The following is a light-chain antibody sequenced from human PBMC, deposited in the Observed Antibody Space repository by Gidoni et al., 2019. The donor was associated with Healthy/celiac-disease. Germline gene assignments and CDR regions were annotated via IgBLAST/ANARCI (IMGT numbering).Light chain of an antibody. J-gene: IGKJ3*01. Sequence: EIKMNQSPSSLSASVGDRVPITCRASQSISSYLNWYQQKPGKAPKILISAASSLQSGVPSRFSGSGSGTDFTLTISSLQPEDFATYYCQQSYSTPLTFGPGTKVDIK. CDR1: QSISSY. V-gene: IGKV1-39*01. CDR3: QQSYSTPLT. CDR2: AAS.